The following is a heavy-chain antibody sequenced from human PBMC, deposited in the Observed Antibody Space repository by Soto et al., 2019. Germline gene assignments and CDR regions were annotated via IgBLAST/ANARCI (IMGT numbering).Heavy chain of an antibody. D-gene: IGHD2-15*01. J-gene: IGHJ4*02. Sequence: GGSLRLSSAASGGNFSDYYMSWIRQAPGKGLEWVSYISSSGSTIYYADSVKGRFTISRDNAKNSLYLQMNSLRAEDTAVYYCARDKTPARDIVVVVAAHPLDYWGQGTLVTVSS. CDR2: ISSSGSTI. CDR1: GGNFSDYY. CDR3: ARDKTPARDIVVVVAAHPLDY. V-gene: IGHV3-11*01.